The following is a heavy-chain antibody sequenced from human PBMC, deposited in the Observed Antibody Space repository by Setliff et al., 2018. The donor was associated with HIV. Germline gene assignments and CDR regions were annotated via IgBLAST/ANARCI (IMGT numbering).Heavy chain of an antibody. CDR3: ATSPPRGNSACIWASDYFDY. V-gene: IGHV3-33*03. Sequence: GGSLRLSCAASGLNFTTYDMHWVRQTPGKGLHWLAVLWHDGNNRNYAASVRGRFSISRDNSKNTLYLQMDALTAEDTAIYYCATSPPRGNSACIWASDYFDYWGQGALVTVSS. CDR2: LWHDGNNR. D-gene: IGHD5-18*01. CDR1: GLNFTTYD. J-gene: IGHJ4*02.